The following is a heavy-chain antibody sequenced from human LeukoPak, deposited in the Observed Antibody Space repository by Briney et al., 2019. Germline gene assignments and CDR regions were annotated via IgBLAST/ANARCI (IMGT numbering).Heavy chain of an antibody. CDR2: MSYDGIHK. CDR3: ASFSIAAAGTVVGGFDY. Sequence: PGGSLRLSCAASGFTFSSYAMHWVRQAPGKGLQWVAVMSYDGIHKYYADSVRGRFSISRDNSKNTLYLLMNSLRPEDTAVYYCASFSIAAAGTVVGGFDYWGQGTLVTVSS. CDR1: GFTFSSYA. D-gene: IGHD6-13*01. V-gene: IGHV3-30*01. J-gene: IGHJ4*02.